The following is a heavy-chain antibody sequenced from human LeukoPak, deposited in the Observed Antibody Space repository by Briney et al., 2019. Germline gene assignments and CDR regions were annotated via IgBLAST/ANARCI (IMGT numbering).Heavy chain of an antibody. J-gene: IGHJ3*02. V-gene: IGHV4-59*01. CDR2: IYYSGST. Sequence: PETLSLTCTVSGGSISSYYWSWTRQPPGKGLEWIGYIYYSGSTNYNPSLKSRVTISVDTSKNQFSLKLSSVTAADTAVYYCARTPRAFDIWGQGTMVTVSS. CDR1: GGSISSYY. CDR3: ARTPRAFDI.